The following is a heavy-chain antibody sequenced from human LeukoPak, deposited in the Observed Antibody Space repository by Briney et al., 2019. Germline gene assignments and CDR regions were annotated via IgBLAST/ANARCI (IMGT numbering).Heavy chain of an antibody. J-gene: IGHJ6*02. CDR1: GFTFSSYA. CDR3: VKDHLDTPMPNYGMDV. D-gene: IGHD5-18*01. CDR2: ISSNGARI. Sequence: GGSLRLSCAASGFTFSSYAMNWVRQAPGKGLENVAVISSNGARIYYADSVKGRFTISRDNYKNTLYLQMTSLRAEDTAVYYCVKDHLDTPMPNYGMDVWGQGTTVTVSS. V-gene: IGHV3-64D*06.